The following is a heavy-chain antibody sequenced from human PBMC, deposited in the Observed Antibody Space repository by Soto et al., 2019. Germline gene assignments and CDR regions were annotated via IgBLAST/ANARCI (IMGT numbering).Heavy chain of an antibody. V-gene: IGHV1-8*01. D-gene: IGHD6-6*01. CDR3: ARAEPYSTSSPFDY. Sequence: QVQLVQSGAEVKKPGASVKVSCKTSGYTFTNYNINWVRQATGQGLEWMGWMNPNSGNTGYAQKFQGRVTMTRNTSITTAYTELISLRSGDTAVYYCARAEPYSTSSPFDYWGQGTLVTVSS. J-gene: IGHJ4*02. CDR2: MNPNSGNT. CDR1: GYTFTNYN.